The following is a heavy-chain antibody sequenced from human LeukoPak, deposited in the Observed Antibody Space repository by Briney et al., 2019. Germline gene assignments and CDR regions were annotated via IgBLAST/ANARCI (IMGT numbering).Heavy chain of an antibody. CDR1: SGSIGSSSNY. CDR2: VYYSGST. J-gene: IGHJ5*02. V-gene: IGHV4-39*01. D-gene: IGHD2-8*01. CDR3: ARASFNVVFGNWFDP. Sequence: SETLSLTCTVSSGSIGSSSNYWGWIRQAPGKGLEWIGNVYYSGSTFYNPSLRSRVTISVDTSKNQLSLKLRSVTAADTAIYYCARASFNVVFGNWFDPWGQGTLVTVSS.